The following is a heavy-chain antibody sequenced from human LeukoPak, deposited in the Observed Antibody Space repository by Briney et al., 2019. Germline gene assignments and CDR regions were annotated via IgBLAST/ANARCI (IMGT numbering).Heavy chain of an antibody. D-gene: IGHD2-21*02. CDR2: ISYDGSSK. J-gene: IGHJ4*02. Sequence: PGGSLRLSCAASGFTFSSYGMHWVRQAPGKGLEWVAVISYDGSSKYYADSVKGRFTISRDNSKSTLYLQMNSLRAEDTAVYYCAKGYVVVTAILDTDYWGQGTLVTVSS. V-gene: IGHV3-30*18. CDR1: GFTFSSYG. CDR3: AKGYVVVTAILDTDY.